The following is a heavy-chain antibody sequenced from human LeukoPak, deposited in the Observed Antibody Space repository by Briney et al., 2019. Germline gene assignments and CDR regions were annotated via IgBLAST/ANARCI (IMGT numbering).Heavy chain of an antibody. V-gene: IGHV3-64*01. CDR2: ISSNGGST. CDR3: ARDEGSGHFDY. CDR1: GFPFSSYA. Sequence: GGSLRLSCAASGFPFSSYAMHWVRQAPGKGLEYVSAISSNGGSTYYANSVKGRFTISRDNSKNTLYLQMGSLRAEDMAVYYCARDEGSGHFDYWGQGTLVTVSS. J-gene: IGHJ4*02.